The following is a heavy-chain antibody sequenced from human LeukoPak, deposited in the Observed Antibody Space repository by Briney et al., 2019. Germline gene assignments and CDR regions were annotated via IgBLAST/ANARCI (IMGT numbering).Heavy chain of an antibody. CDR1: GGSISSYY. D-gene: IGHD5-18*01. V-gene: IGHV4-59*01. J-gene: IGHJ6*02. CDR3: ARGLQLWSKGSYYYGMDV. CDR2: IYYSGST. Sequence: SETLSLTCTVSGGSISSYYWSWIRQPPGKGLEWIGYIYYSGSTNYNPSLKSRVTISVDTSKNQFSLKLSSVTAADTAVYYCARGLQLWSKGSYYYGMDVWGQGTTVTVSS.